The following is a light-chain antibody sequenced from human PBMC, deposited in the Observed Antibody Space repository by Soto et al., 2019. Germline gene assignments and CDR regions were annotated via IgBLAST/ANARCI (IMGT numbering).Light chain of an antibody. CDR1: QTVRNNY. CDR3: QQFSSDPRT. CDR2: DAS. J-gene: IGKJ4*01. Sequence: EFVLTQSPGTLSLSPGERATLSCRASQTVRNNYLAWYQQKPGQAPRLLIYDASSRATGIPDRFSGGGSGTDFTLTISRLEPEDFAVYSCQQFSSDPRTFGGGTKEEIK. V-gene: IGKV3-20*01.